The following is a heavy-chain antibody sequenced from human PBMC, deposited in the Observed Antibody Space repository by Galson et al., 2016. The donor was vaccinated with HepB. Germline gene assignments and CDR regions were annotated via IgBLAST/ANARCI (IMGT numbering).Heavy chain of an antibody. CDR1: GDSVSSDIAA. CDR2: TYYRSNWHN. V-gene: IGHV6-1*01. CDR3: ASSDYGDYGGREFDY. J-gene: IGHJ4*02. D-gene: IGHD4-17*01. Sequence: CAISGDSVSSDIAAWNWIRQSPSRGLEWLGRTYYRSNWHNDYAVSVKSRISINPDTSKNQFSLQLNSVTPEDTAVYYCASSDYGDYGGREFDYWGQGTLVTVSS.